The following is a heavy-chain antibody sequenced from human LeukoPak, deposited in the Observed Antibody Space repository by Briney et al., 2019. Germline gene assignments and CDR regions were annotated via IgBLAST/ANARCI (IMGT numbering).Heavy chain of an antibody. CDR2: IAYRGST. V-gene: IGHV4-39*01. CDR1: GGAVSGGSIGTTSYY. J-gene: IGHJ4*02. CDR3: ARLGHYYDSSGSPL. Sequence: PSETLSLTRTLSGGAVSGGSIGTTSYYWGWIRQPPGKGLAWIGSIAYRGSTYYNPYLKSRATVSVDTSKNQLSLKLSSVTAADTAVYYCARLGHYYDSSGSPLWGQGTLVTVSS. D-gene: IGHD3-22*01.